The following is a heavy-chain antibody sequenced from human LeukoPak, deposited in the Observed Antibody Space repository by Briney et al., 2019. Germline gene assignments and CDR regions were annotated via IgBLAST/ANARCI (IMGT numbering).Heavy chain of an antibody. D-gene: IGHD5-18*01. CDR3: AKARNSPNWFDP. J-gene: IGHJ5*02. V-gene: IGHV3-23*01. Sequence: PGGSLRLSCAASGFTFSSYAMSWVRQAPGKGLEWVSAISGSGGSTYYADSVKGRFTISRGNSKNTLYLQMNSLRAEDTAVYYCAKARNSPNWFDPWGQGTLVTVSS. CDR1: GFTFSSYA. CDR2: ISGSGGST.